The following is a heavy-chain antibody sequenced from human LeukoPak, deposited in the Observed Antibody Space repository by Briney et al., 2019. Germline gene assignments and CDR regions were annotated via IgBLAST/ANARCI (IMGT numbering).Heavy chain of an antibody. J-gene: IGHJ4*02. Sequence: PGGSLRLSCAAAGFTFSSYWMHWVRQVPGKGLVWVSRINSDGSSTSYADSVKGRFTISRDNAKNTLYLQMDSLRAEDTAVYYCASVYSSSSSAPPDYWGQGTLATVSS. CDR2: INSDGSST. CDR3: ASVYSSSSSAPPDY. D-gene: IGHD6-6*01. V-gene: IGHV3-74*01. CDR1: GFTFSSYW.